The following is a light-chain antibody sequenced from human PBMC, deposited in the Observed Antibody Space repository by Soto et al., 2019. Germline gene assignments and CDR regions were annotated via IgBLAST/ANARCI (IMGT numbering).Light chain of an antibody. Sequence: IQMTQAPSSLSASVGDRVTITCRANQNIKNFLNWYQQKPGKAPKLLIYAASTLASGVSSRFSGRGSGTDFTLTISSLQPEDFSTYYCQQSYNTPLLYTFGQGTRLEI. CDR1: QNIKNF. CDR3: QQSYNTPLLYT. CDR2: AAS. J-gene: IGKJ2*01. V-gene: IGKV1-39*01.